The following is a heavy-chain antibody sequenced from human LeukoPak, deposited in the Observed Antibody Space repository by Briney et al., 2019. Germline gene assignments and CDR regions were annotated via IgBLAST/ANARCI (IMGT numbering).Heavy chain of an antibody. CDR2: INDLGTAT. J-gene: IGHJ4*02. CDR3: ASVFDS. CDR1: GFTFSSYW. Sequence: GGSLRLSCAASGFTFSSYWMHWVRQAPGKGLVWVSGINDLGTATYYADSVKGRFTISRDNAKNTVSLQMNSLSAEDTAVYYCASVFDSWGQGFLVTVSS. V-gene: IGHV3-74*01.